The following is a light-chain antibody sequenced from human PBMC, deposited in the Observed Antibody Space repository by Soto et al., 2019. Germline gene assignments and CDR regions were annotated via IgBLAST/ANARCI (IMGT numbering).Light chain of an antibody. CDR3: QHYNSYSEA. J-gene: IGKJ1*01. CDR1: QDISNY. V-gene: IGKV1-33*01. CDR2: DAS. Sequence: DIQMTQSPSSLSASVGDRGTITCQASQDISNYLNWYQQKPGKAPKLLIYDASNLETGVPSRFSGSGSGTDFTFTISSLQPEDIATYYCQHYNSYSEAFGQGTKVELK.